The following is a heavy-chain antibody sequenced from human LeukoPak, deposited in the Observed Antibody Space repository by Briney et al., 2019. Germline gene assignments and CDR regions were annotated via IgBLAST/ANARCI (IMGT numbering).Heavy chain of an antibody. J-gene: IGHJ4*02. Sequence: RASETLSLTCTVSGVSISSSSYYWGWIRQPPGKGLEWIGSMYSSGSTYYNPSLKSRVTISVDTSKNQFSLKLSSVTAADTAVYYCARSGSGYLRYYFDYWGQGTLVTVSS. D-gene: IGHD5-12*01. CDR1: GVSISSSSYY. CDR2: MYSSGST. CDR3: ARSGSGYLRYYFDY. V-gene: IGHV4-39*07.